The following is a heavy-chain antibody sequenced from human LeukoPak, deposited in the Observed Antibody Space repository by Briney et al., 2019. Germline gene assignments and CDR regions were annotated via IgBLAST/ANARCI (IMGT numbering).Heavy chain of an antibody. J-gene: IGHJ5*02. CDR1: GGSISSYY. CDR2: IYYSGST. D-gene: IGHD3-3*01. V-gene: IGHV4-59*01. Sequence: PSETLSLTCTVSGGSISSYYWSWIRQPPGKGLEWIGYIYYSGSTNYNPSLKSRVTISVDTSKNQFSLKLSSVTAADTAVYYCARSLFGDFWSGYRYWFDPWGQGTLVTVSS. CDR3: ARSLFGDFWSGYRYWFDP.